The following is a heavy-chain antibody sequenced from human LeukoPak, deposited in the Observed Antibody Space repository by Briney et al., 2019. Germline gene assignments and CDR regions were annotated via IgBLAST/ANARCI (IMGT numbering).Heavy chain of an antibody. CDR1: GGSISSSSYY. CDR2: IYYTGST. Sequence: SETPSLTCTASGGSISSSSYYWGWIRQPPEQGLEWIGSIYYTGSTYYNASVKSRVTISVDTSKNQFSLKLRAVTAADTAVYYCARLPANDAFDIWGQGTMVAVSS. V-gene: IGHV4-39*07. CDR3: ARLPANDAFDI. J-gene: IGHJ3*02.